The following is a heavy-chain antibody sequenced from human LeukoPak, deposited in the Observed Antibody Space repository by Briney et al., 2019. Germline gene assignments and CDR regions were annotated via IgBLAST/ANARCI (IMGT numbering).Heavy chain of an antibody. D-gene: IGHD2-2*02. V-gene: IGHV4-34*01. CDR3: ARGAGIVVVPAAIKGDFAHWFDP. Sequence: SETLSLTCAVYGGSFSGYYWSWIRQPPGKGLEWIGEINHSGSTNYNPSLKSRVTISVDTSKNQFSLKLSSVTAADTAVYYCARGAGIVVVPAAIKGDFAHWFDPWGQGTLVTVSS. CDR1: GGSFSGYY. J-gene: IGHJ5*02. CDR2: INHSGST.